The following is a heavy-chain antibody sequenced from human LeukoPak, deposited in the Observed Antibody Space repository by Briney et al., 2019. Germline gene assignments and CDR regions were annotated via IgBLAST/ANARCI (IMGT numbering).Heavy chain of an antibody. D-gene: IGHD3-22*01. J-gene: IGHJ4*02. CDR1: GGSISSSSYY. V-gene: IGHV4-39*01. CDR2: IYYSGST. CDR3: ARLVYYDSSGYYGFDY. Sequence: TSETLSLTCTVSGGSISSSSYYWGWIRQPPGKGLEWIGSIYYSGSTYYNPSLKSRVTISVDTSKNQFSLKLSSVTAADTAVYYCARLVYYDSSGYYGFDYWGQGTLVTVSS.